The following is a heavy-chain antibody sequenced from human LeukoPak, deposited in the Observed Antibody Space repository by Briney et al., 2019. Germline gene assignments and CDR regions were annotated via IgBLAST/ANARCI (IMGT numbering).Heavy chain of an antibody. Sequence: GRSLRLSCAASGFTFSSYAMHWVRQAPGKGLEWVAVISYDGSNKYYADSVKGRFTISRDNSKNTLYLQMNSLRAEDTAVYYCARDGGIVGAAYYFDYWGQGTLVTVSS. CDR3: ARDGGIVGAAYYFDY. CDR1: GFTFSSYA. CDR2: ISYDGSNK. D-gene: IGHD1-26*01. V-gene: IGHV3-30-3*01. J-gene: IGHJ4*02.